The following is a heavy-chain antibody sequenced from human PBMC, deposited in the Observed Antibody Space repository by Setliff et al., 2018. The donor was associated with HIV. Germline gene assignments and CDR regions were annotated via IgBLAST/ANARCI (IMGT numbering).Heavy chain of an antibody. J-gene: IGHJ4*02. CDR1: GGSITTSTFY. CDR2: VFYTGFA. CDR3: ARHKSQPYYFDY. Sequence: PETLSLTCTVSGGSITTSTFYWGWIRQPPGKGLEWMGYVFYTGFAAYNPSLKSRLTISVDTSKSQFSLRLTSVTAADTAIYYCARHKSQPYYFDYWGQGTLVTVSS. V-gene: IGHV4-61*05.